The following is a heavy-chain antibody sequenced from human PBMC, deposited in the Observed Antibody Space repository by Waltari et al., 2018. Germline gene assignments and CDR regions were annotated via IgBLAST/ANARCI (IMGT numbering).Heavy chain of an antibody. D-gene: IGHD2-2*03. J-gene: IGHJ4*02. CDR3: SRQVLGYCTSAACRRLES. V-gene: IGHV4-38-2*01. CDR2: VYHNGTT. Sequence: QVQLLESGPGLVKSSETLSLTCAVSGYAVNCCFYCGWLRQAPGEGLEWVATVYHNGTTFYNPSLKSRLSVSMDTSKNQISLTLKSVTAADTAVYHCSRQVLGYCTSAACRRLESWGQGTLVTVSS. CDR1: GYAVNCCFY.